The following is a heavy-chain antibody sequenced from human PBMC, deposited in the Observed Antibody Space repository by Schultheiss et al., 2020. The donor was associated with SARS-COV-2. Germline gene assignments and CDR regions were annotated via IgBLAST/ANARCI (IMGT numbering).Heavy chain of an antibody. Sequence: SETLSLTCTVSGGSISSGGYHWSWIRQYPGKGLEWIGYIYYSGRTSYNPSLKRRVTISLDTSKNQFSLKLNSATAADTAVYYCARGGHYYGSGSYYNPYYYGMDVWGQGTTVTVSS. CDR1: GGSISSGGYH. D-gene: IGHD3-10*01. V-gene: IGHV4-31*03. J-gene: IGHJ6*02. CDR3: ARGGHYYGSGSYYNPYYYGMDV. CDR2: IYYSGRT.